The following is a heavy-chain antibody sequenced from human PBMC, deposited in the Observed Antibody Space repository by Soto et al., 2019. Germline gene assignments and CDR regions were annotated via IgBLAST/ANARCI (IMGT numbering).Heavy chain of an antibody. CDR2: INAGNGNT. J-gene: IGHJ3*02. D-gene: IGHD3-22*01. CDR3: ASIDSSGYYRGAFDI. CDR1: GYTFTSYA. Sequence: ASVKASCKASGYTFTSYAMHWVRQAPGQRLEWMGWINAGNGNTKYSQKFQGRVTITRDTSASTAYMELSSLRSEDTAVYYCASIDSSGYYRGAFDIWGQGTMVTVSS. V-gene: IGHV1-3*01.